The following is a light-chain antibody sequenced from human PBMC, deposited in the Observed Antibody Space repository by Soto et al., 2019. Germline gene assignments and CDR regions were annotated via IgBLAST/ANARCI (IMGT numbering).Light chain of an antibody. CDR2: VAS. Sequence: EIVLTQSPGTLSLSPGERATLSCRASQSVASNYLAWFQQKPGQAPRLLIYVASNRATGIPDRFSVSGSGTDFTLTISRLEPEDFVVYYCHQYGTSPYTFGQGTKLEIK. J-gene: IGKJ2*01. V-gene: IGKV3-20*01. CDR1: QSVASNY. CDR3: HQYGTSPYT.